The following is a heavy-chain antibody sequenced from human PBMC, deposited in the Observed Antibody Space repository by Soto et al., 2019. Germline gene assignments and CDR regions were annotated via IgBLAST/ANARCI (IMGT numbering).Heavy chain of an antibody. Sequence: SETLSLTCTVSGGSISSYYWSWIRQPPGKGLEWVGYIYYSGSTNYNPSLKSRVTISVDTSKNQFSLKLSSVTAADTAVYYCAREGDSSGPIDYWGQGTLVTVSS. J-gene: IGHJ4*02. V-gene: IGHV4-59*01. CDR3: AREGDSSGPIDY. CDR1: GGSISSYY. D-gene: IGHD6-19*01. CDR2: IYYSGST.